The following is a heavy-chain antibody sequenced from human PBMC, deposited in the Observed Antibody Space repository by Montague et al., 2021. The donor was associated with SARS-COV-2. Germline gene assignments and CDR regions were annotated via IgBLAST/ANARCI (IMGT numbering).Heavy chain of an antibody. V-gene: IGHV4-34*01. D-gene: IGHD3-10*01. CDR3: ASGIYPSGSYYNRYYYGLNI. J-gene: IGHJ6*02. CDR2: INHSANT. CDR1: GGSLSGYY. Sequence: SETLSLTCAVYGGSLSGYYWSWIRQPPEKGLEWIGEINHSANTKYSPSLKSPVTISIDTFKNQFSLKMTSVTAADTATYYCASGIYPSGSYYNRYYYGLNIWGPGTTVIVSS.